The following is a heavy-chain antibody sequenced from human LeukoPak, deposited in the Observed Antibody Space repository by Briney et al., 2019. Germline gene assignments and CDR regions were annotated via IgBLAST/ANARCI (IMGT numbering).Heavy chain of an antibody. CDR1: GYSFTTYN. Sequence: ASVKVSCKASGYSFTTYNIGWVRQAPGRGLEWMGWISGNNDNTNYVQKLQGRVTMTIDTSTSTAYMELRNLRSDDTAVYYCARARGYCSSTSCYRQQYFQHWGQGTLVTVSS. CDR3: ARARGYCSSTSCYRQQYFQH. CDR2: ISGNNDNT. D-gene: IGHD2-2*01. J-gene: IGHJ1*01. V-gene: IGHV1-18*01.